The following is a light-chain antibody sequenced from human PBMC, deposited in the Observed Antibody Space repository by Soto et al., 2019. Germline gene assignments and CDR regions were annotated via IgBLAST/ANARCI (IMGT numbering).Light chain of an antibody. V-gene: IGLV1-40*01. CDR2: RNS. CDR3: QSYDSSLSGSV. J-gene: IGLJ3*02. Sequence: QSVLTQPPSVSGAPGQRVTISCTGSSSNIGAGYDVHWYQQLPGTAPTLLIYRNSNRPSGVPDRASGSKSGTSASLAITGLQAEDEAEYYCQSYDSSLSGSVFGGGTKLTVL. CDR1: SSNIGAGYD.